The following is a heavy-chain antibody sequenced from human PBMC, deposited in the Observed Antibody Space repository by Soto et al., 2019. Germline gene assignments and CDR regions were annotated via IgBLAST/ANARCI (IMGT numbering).Heavy chain of an antibody. CDR3: AKDQHPTTAVNFDY. CDR1: GFTFRSYA. V-gene: IGHV3-23*01. D-gene: IGHD1-26*01. Sequence: EVQRLESGGGLVQPGGSLRLSCAASGFTFRSYAMRRVRQAPGKGLEWDSAISGSGGSTYDADSLKGRFTIPRDNSRNTLYLQMNSLRAEDTAVYYCAKDQHPTTAVNFDYWGQGTLVTVSS. J-gene: IGHJ4*02. CDR2: ISGSGGST.